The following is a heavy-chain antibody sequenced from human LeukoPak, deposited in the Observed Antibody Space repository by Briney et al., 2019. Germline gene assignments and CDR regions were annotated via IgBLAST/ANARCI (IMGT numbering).Heavy chain of an antibody. J-gene: IGHJ4*02. CDR3: ARLIAGNYYFDY. CDR2: NSSSGSTI. V-gene: IGHV3-11*01. D-gene: IGHD1-7*01. Sequence: GSLRLSCAASGFTFSDYYMSWIRQAPGKGLEWVSYNSSSGSTIYYADSVEGRFTISRDNAKNSLYLQMNSLRAEDTAVYYCARLIAGNYYFDYWGQGTLVTVSS. CDR1: GFTFSDYY.